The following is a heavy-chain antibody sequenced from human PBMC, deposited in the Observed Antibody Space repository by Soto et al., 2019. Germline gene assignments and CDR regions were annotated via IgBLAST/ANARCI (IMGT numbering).Heavy chain of an antibody. D-gene: IGHD6-19*01. CDR1: GDSFTGFW. Sequence: GESLKISCKVSGDSFTGFWIGWVRQMPGKGLEWLGSIYPRDSDIRYSPSFQGQVTISADKSLSTAYLQWNSLQASDTAIYYCARQHPLDSRVWFTWGQGTLVTVPQ. V-gene: IGHV5-51*01. J-gene: IGHJ4*02. CDR3: ARQHPLDSRVWFT. CDR2: IYPRDSDI.